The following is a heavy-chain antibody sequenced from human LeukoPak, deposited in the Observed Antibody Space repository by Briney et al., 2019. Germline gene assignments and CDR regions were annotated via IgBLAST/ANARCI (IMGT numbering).Heavy chain of an antibody. CDR1: GYTFTGYY. Sequence: GASVKVSCKASGYTFTGYYIHWVRQAPAQGLEWMGWINPNSGGTNYAQKFQGRVTMTRDTSISTAYMELSRLRSDDTAVYYCARQQELVGFDYWGQGTLVTVSS. V-gene: IGHV1-2*02. CDR2: INPNSGGT. J-gene: IGHJ4*02. CDR3: ARQQELVGFDY. D-gene: IGHD1-26*01.